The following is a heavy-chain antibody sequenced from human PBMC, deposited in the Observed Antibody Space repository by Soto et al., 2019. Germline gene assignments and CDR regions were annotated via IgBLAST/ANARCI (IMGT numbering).Heavy chain of an antibody. CDR3: ARDLTYCSGGSCYYYYGMDV. Sequence: QVQLVESGGGVVQPGRSLRLSCAASGFTFSSYAMHWVRQAPGKGLEWVAVISYDGSNKYYADSVKGRFTIPRDNSKNTLYLQMNSLRAEDTAVYYCARDLTYCSGGSCYYYYGMDVWGQGTTVTVSS. V-gene: IGHV3-30-3*01. CDR1: GFTFSSYA. CDR2: ISYDGSNK. J-gene: IGHJ6*02. D-gene: IGHD2-15*01.